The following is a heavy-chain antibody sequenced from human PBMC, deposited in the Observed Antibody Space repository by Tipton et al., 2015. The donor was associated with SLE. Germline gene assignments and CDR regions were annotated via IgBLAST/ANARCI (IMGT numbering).Heavy chain of an antibody. D-gene: IGHD2-15*01. CDR2: ISAYNGNT. Sequence: QSGPEVKKPGSSVKVSCKASGGTFSSYAISWVRQAPGQGLEWMGWISAYNGNTNYAQKFQGRVTMTRDTSISTAYMELSRLRSDDTAVYYSARDLCSGGSCYADYWRHGTLVTVSS. V-gene: IGHV1-18*01. CDR1: GGTFSSYA. J-gene: IGHJ4*01. CDR3: ARDLCSGGSCYADY.